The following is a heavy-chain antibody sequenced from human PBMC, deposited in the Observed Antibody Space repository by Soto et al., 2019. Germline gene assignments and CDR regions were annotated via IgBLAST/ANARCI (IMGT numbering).Heavy chain of an antibody. D-gene: IGHD6-19*01. CDR3: AHRPSGWYRLDY. CDR2: IYWNADK. V-gene: IGHV2-5*01. CDR1: GVSLSTSGLG. J-gene: IGHJ4*02. Sequence: QITLKESGPTLVRPTQTLTLSCTFSGVSLSTSGLGVGWFRRPPVKALEWLALIYWNADKGYSPSLQARLTVIKGSSQNQVLLTLTNMDPVDTAKYYCAHRPSGWYRLDYWGQGTLVTVSS.